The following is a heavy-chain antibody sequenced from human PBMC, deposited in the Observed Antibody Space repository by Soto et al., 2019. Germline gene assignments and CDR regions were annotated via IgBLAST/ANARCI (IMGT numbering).Heavy chain of an antibody. CDR2: ISLDGSNK. Sequence: QVQLVESGGGVVQPGTSLRLSCTASGFTFSNYGFHWVRQAPGKGLEWVATISLDGSNKYYSDSVRGRFGISRDDSKNMLYLQVNSLKSEDTAVYYCAKDGGTAMAGGWGQGTLVTVSS. D-gene: IGHD5-18*01. CDR1: GFTFSNYG. V-gene: IGHV3-30*18. CDR3: AKDGGTAMAGG. J-gene: IGHJ4*02.